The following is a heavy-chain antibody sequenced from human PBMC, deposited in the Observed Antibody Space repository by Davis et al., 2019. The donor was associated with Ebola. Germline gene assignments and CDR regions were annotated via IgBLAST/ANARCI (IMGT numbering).Heavy chain of an antibody. D-gene: IGHD3-3*01. V-gene: IGHV4-39*01. CDR3: ARSRVVTNYYYYGMDV. Sequence: MPGGSLRLSCTVSGGSISSSSYYWGWIRQPPGKGLEWIGSIYYSGSTYYNPSLKSRVTISVDTSKNQFSLKLSPVTAADTAVYYCARSRVVTNYYYYGMDVWGQGTTVTVSS. J-gene: IGHJ6*02. CDR1: GGSISSSSYY. CDR2: IYYSGST.